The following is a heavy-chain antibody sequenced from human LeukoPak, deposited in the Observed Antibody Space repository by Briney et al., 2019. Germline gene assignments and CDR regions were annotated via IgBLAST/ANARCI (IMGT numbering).Heavy chain of an antibody. CDR3: AKWGAYYYGSGSYSELDY. D-gene: IGHD3-10*01. J-gene: IGHJ4*02. CDR2: ISGSCGST. CDR1: GFTFSSYA. V-gene: IGHV3-23*01. Sequence: GGSLRLSCAASGFTFSSYAMSWVRQAPGKGLEWVSAISGSCGSTYYADSVKGRFTISRDNSKNTLYLQMNSLRAEDTAVYYCAKWGAYYYGSGSYSELDYWGQGTLVTVSS.